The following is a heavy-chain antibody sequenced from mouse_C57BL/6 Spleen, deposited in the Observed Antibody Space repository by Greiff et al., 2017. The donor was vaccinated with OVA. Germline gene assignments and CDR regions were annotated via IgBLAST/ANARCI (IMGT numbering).Heavy chain of an antibody. D-gene: IGHD2-1*01. CDR2: IRLKSDNYAT. Sequence: DVQLQESGGGLVQPGGSMKLSCVASGFTFSNYWMNWVRQSPEKGLEWVAQIRLKSDNYATHYAESVKGRFTISRDDSNSSVYLQMNNVRAEDTGIYDCAGPLLDWGQGTTLTVSS. V-gene: IGHV6-3*01. CDR1: GFTFSNYW. J-gene: IGHJ2*01. CDR3: AGPLLD.